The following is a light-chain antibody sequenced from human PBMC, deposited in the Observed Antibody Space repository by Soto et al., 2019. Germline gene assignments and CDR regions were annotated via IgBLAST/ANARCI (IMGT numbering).Light chain of an antibody. CDR2: GAS. CDR3: QQYGRSPST. CDR1: QSVSSNN. V-gene: IGKV3-20*01. Sequence: EIVLTQSPVTLSLSLGERATLSCRASQSVSSNNLAWYQQRPGQAPRVVIYGASTRATGIPGMFSGSGSGTDFTLTISRLEPEDFAVYYCQQYGRSPSTFGPGTKVDIK. J-gene: IGKJ3*01.